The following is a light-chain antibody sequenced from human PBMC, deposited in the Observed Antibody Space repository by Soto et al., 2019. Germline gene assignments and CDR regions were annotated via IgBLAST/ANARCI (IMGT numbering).Light chain of an antibody. CDR1: SSDVGGYNY. V-gene: IGLV2-14*01. CDR2: EVF. CDR3: CSYTITSTFV. J-gene: IGLJ2*01. Sequence: QSALTQPASVSGSPGQSITISCTGTSSDVGGYNYVSWYQQHPGKVPKLMIYEVFRRPSGISNRCSGSKSGNTASLTISGLQAEYEADYYCCSYTITSTFVFGGGTKVTVL.